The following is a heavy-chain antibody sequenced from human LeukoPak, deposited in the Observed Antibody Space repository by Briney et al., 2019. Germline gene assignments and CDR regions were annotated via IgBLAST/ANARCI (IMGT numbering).Heavy chain of an antibody. Sequence: PSETLSLTCTVSGGSVSSGSHYWGWIRQPPGKGLEWIGSIYSTGSTYQNPSLKSRLTMSVDTSNSQFSLKLSSVSAADTAVYYCARHTGDAYNFDYWGQGTLVTVSS. CDR2: IYSTGST. D-gene: IGHD5-24*01. J-gene: IGHJ4*02. V-gene: IGHV4-39*01. CDR1: GGSVSSGSHY. CDR3: ARHTGDAYNFDY.